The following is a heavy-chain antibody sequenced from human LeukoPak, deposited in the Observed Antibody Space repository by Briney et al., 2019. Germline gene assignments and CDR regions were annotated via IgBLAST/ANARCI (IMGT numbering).Heavy chain of an antibody. J-gene: IGHJ6*04. Sequence: GGSLRLSRVASGVTFSSIWMGWVRQAPGKGLEGVASIKEDGSEKYYVDSVKGRFSISRDDAKNSLHLQMNSLRAEDTAVYYCARDRFGGMDVWGKGTSVTVSS. V-gene: IGHV3-7*01. CDR3: ARDRFGGMDV. CDR1: GVTFSSIW. CDR2: IKEDGSEK. D-gene: IGHD4-23*01.